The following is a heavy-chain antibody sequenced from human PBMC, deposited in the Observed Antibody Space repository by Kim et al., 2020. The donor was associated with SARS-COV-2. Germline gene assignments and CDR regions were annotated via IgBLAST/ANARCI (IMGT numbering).Heavy chain of an antibody. CDR1: GGSISSGGYY. Sequence: SETLSLTCTVSGGSISSGGYYWSWIRQHPGKGLEWIGYIYYSGSTYYNPSLKSRVTISVDTSKNQFSLKLSSVTAADTAVYYCARGAGPYDSSGHDYWGQGTLVTVSS. CDR2: IYYSGST. J-gene: IGHJ4*02. D-gene: IGHD3-22*01. V-gene: IGHV4-31*03. CDR3: ARGAGPYDSSGHDY.